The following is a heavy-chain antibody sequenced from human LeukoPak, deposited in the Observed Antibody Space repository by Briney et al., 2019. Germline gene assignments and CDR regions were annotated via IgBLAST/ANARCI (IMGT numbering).Heavy chain of an antibody. Sequence: GGSLRLSCAASGFTFSSYGMHWVRQAPGKGLEWVAFIRYDGSNKYYADSVKGRFTISRDNSKNTLYLQMNSLRAEDTAVYYCAKDVHSTSPRGCSNWGQGTLVTVSS. CDR3: AKDVHSTSPRGCSN. V-gene: IGHV3-30*02. D-gene: IGHD2-2*01. CDR1: GFTFSSYG. CDR2: IRYDGSNK. J-gene: IGHJ4*02.